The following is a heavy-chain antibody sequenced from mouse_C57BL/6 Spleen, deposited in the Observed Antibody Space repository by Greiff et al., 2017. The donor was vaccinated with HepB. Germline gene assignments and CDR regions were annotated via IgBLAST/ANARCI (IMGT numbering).Heavy chain of an antibody. CDR3: AIYDYDEGY. Sequence: QVQLKESGAELVRPGTSVKVSCKASGYAFTNYLIEWVKQRPGQGLEWIGVINPGSGGTNYNEKFKGKATLTADKSSSTAYMQLSSLTSEDSAVYFCAIYDYDEGYWGQGTTLTVSS. V-gene: IGHV1-54*01. D-gene: IGHD2-4*01. J-gene: IGHJ2*01. CDR2: INPGSGGT. CDR1: GYAFTNYL.